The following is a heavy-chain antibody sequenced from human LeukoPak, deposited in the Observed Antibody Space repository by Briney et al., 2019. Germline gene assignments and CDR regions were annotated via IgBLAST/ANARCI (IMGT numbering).Heavy chain of an antibody. Sequence: GASVKVSCKASGYTFTSYGISWVRQAPGQGLEWMGWISAYNGNTNYAQKLQGRVTMTTDTSTSTAYMELRSLRSDDTAVYYCAREGVAAAAFFYYYYYGMDVWGQGTTVTVSS. J-gene: IGHJ6*02. CDR1: GYTFTSYG. CDR2: ISAYNGNT. V-gene: IGHV1-18*01. CDR3: AREGVAAAAFFYYYYYGMDV. D-gene: IGHD6-13*01.